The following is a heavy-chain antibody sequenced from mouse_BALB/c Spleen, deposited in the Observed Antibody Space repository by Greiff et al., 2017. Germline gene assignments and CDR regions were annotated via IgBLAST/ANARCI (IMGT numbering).Heavy chain of an antibody. Sequence: QVHVKQSGAELVRPGTSVKVSCKASGYAFTNYLIEWVKQRPGQGLEWIGVINPGSGGTNYNEKFKGKATLTADKSSSTAYMQLSSLTSDDSAVYFCARQRDGYYAMDYLGQGTSVTVSS. CDR1: GYAFTNYL. D-gene: IGHD2-3*01. CDR3: ARQRDGYYAMDY. CDR2: INPGSGGT. V-gene: IGHV1-54*01. J-gene: IGHJ4*01.